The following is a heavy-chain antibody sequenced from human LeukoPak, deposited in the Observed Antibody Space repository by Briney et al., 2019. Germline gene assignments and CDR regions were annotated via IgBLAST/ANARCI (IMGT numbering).Heavy chain of an antibody. J-gene: IGHJ5*02. D-gene: IGHD2-8*01. Sequence: GASVKVSCKASGCTFTSYYMHWVRQAPGQGLEWMGIIKPSGGSTSYAQKFQGRVTMTRDMSTSTVYMELSSLRSEDTAVYYCARDSLTDIVLMVSRYNWFDPWGQGTLVTVSS. CDR1: GCTFTSYY. CDR3: ARDSLTDIVLMVSRYNWFDP. CDR2: IKPSGGST. V-gene: IGHV1-46*01.